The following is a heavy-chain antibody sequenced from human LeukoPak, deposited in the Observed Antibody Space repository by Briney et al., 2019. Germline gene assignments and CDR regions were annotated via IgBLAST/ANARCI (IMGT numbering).Heavy chain of an antibody. CDR3: TTNDSWNYDYYYYYMAV. J-gene: IGHJ6*03. Sequence: GGSLRLSCAASGFTFSNAWMSWVRRAPGKGLEWVGRINSKTDCGTTDYAEPVKGRFTISRDDSKNTLYLQMNSLKTEDTAVYYCTTNDSWNYDYYYYYMAVWGKGTTVTISS. V-gene: IGHV3-15*01. CDR2: INSKTDCGTT. D-gene: IGHD1-7*01. CDR1: GFTFSNAW.